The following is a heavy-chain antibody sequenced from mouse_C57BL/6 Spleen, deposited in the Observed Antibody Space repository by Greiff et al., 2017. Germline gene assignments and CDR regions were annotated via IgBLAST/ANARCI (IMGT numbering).Heavy chain of an antibody. CDR1: GYSITSGYY. CDR2: ISYDGSN. Sequence: VQLQESGPGLVKPSQSLSLTCSVTGYSITSGYYWNWIRQFPGNKLEWMGYISYDGSNNYNPSLKNRISITRDTSKNQFFLKLNSVTTEDTATYYCARGSNRDGFAYWGQGTLVTVSA. V-gene: IGHV3-6*01. J-gene: IGHJ3*01. D-gene: IGHD2-13*01. CDR3: ARGSNRDGFAY.